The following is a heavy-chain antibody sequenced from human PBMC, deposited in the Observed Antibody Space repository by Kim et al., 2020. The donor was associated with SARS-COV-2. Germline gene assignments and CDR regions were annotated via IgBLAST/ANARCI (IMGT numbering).Heavy chain of an antibody. V-gene: IGHV3-23*01. CDR2: T. Sequence: TYDADAVKGRFPISRENSKNTLYLQMNSLRAEDTAVYYCAKGGFTGWFDPWGQGTLVTVSS. CDR3: AKGGFTGWFDP. J-gene: IGHJ5*02. D-gene: IGHD2-8*02.